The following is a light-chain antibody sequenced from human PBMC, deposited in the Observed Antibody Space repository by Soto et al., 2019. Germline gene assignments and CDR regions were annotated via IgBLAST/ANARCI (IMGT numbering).Light chain of an antibody. CDR3: CSYARRSTYV. CDR1: SSDVGNYNP. J-gene: IGLJ1*01. CDR2: EGS. V-gene: IGLV2-23*01. Sequence: QSVLTQPASVSLSPGQSIAISCTGTSSDVGNYNPVSWYQQHPGKVPKLIIYEGSKRPSGVSDRFSGSKSGNTASLTISGLQAEDEADYYCCSYARRSTYVFGTGTKVTVL.